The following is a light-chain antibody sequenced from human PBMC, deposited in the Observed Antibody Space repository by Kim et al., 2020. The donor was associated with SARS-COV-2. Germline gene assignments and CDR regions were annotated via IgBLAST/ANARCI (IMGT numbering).Light chain of an antibody. CDR2: GKN. CDR3: DSRDNSGNHLVV. CDR1: SLRNYY. Sequence: LGQTVRITCQGDSLRNYYANWYQQKPGQAPILVIFGKNNRPSGVPDRFSGSSSGDTASLTITGAQAEDEADYYCDSRDNSGNHLVVFGGGTQLTVL. V-gene: IGLV3-19*01. J-gene: IGLJ2*01.